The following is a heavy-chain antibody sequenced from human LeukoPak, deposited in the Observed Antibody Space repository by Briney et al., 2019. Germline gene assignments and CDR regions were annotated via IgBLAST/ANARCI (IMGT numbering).Heavy chain of an antibody. J-gene: IGHJ4*02. V-gene: IGHV3-9*01. CDR2: ISWNSGSI. CDR1: GFTFDDYA. CDR3: AKGRGYCSGGSCYRFDY. D-gene: IGHD2-15*01. Sequence: GGSLRLSCAASGFTFDDYAMHWVRQAPGKGLEWVSSISWNSGSIGYADSVKGRFTISRDNSKNTLYLQMNSLRAEDTAVYYCAKGRGYCSGGSCYRFDYWGQGTLVTVSS.